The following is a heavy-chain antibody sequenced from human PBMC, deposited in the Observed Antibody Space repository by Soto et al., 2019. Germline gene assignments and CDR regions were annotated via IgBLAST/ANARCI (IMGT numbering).Heavy chain of an antibody. CDR3: ARDRSYGSGRNNPPFDS. D-gene: IGHD3-10*01. CDR1: GFTFSSYG. J-gene: IGHJ4*02. CDR2: IWYDGSNK. V-gene: IGHV3-33*01. Sequence: QVQLVESGGGVVQPGRSLRLSCAASGFTFSSYGMHWVRQAPGKGLEWVALIWYDGSNKYYADSVKGRFTISRDNSKDXXYLQMNSLRAEDTAVYYCARDRSYGSGRNNPPFDSWGQGTLVTVSS.